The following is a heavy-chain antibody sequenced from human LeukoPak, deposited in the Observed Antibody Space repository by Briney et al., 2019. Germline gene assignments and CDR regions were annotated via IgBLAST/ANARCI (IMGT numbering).Heavy chain of an antibody. D-gene: IGHD3-10*01. CDR1: GSTFSSYA. CDR3: ARPAMVRGPMDV. Sequence: PGGSLRLSCAASGSTFSSYAMHWVRQAPGKGLEWVAVISYDGSNEYYADSVKGRFTISRDNSKNTLYLQMNSLRAEDTAVYYCARPAMVRGPMDVWGQGTTVTVSS. CDR2: ISYDGSNE. J-gene: IGHJ6*02. V-gene: IGHV3-30-3*01.